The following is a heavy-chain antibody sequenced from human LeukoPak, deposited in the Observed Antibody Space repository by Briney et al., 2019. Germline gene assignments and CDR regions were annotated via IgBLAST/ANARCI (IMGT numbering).Heavy chain of an antibody. Sequence: SETLSLTCTVPDGSISSFYWSWIRQPPGKGLEWIGYIYYTGNTNYNPPLKSRVTISADTSKNQFSLKLSSVTAADTAVYYCARHLGSTSPFDYWGQGTLITVSS. CDR1: DGSISSFY. V-gene: IGHV4-59*08. D-gene: IGHD2-2*01. J-gene: IGHJ4*02. CDR3: ARHLGSTSPFDY. CDR2: IYYTGNT.